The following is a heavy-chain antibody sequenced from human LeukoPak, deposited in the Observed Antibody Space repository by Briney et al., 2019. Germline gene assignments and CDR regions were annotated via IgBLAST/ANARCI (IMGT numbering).Heavy chain of an antibody. J-gene: IGHJ3*02. CDR3: TRGYCSSTSCYRDAFDI. D-gene: IGHD2-2*01. Sequence: ASVKVSCKASGGTFSSYTISWVRQAPGQGLEWMGRIIPILGIANYAQKFQGRVTITADKSTSTAYMELSSLRSEDTAVYYCTRGYCSSTSCYRDAFDIWGQRTMVTVSS. CDR1: GGTFSSYT. CDR2: IIPILGIA. V-gene: IGHV1-69*02.